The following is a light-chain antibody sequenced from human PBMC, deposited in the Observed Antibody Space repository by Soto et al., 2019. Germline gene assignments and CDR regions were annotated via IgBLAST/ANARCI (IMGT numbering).Light chain of an antibody. Sequence: EVVMTQSPATLSVSAGETATLSCKTSQSVDSLLAWYQQKPGQAPRLLIYRASTRTTGIPARFSGSGSGTEFTLTINSLQSEDFAVYYCQQYNNWPITFGQGTRLAIK. CDR1: QSVDSL. CDR2: RAS. J-gene: IGKJ5*01. V-gene: IGKV3-15*01. CDR3: QQYNNWPIT.